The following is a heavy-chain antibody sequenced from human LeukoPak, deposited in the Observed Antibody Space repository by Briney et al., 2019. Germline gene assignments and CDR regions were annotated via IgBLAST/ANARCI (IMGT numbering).Heavy chain of an antibody. CDR3: ATSTIFGVDPPYYYYGMDV. CDR1: GYTLTELS. Sequence: ASVKVSCKVSGYTLTELSMHWVRQAPGKGLEWMGGFDPEDGETIYAQKFQGRVTMTEDTSTDTAYMEPSSLRSEDTAVYYCATSTIFGVDPPYYYYGMDVWGQGTTVTVSS. CDR2: FDPEDGET. J-gene: IGHJ6*02. D-gene: IGHD3-3*01. V-gene: IGHV1-24*01.